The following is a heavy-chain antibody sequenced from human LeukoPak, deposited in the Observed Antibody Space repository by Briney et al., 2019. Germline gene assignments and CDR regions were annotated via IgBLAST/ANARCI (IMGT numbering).Heavy chain of an antibody. CDR2: VYYDGTS. J-gene: IGHJ4*02. V-gene: IGHV4-39*01. Sequence: PSETLSLTCTVSGGSISSYYWGWIRQPPGKGLEWIGSVYYDGTSYSNPSLKTRVGVFVDTSRDQFSLDLDFVTAADTALYYCVRHISTNTGYFDSCGQGTLVSVSS. CDR3: VRHISTNTGYFDS. CDR1: GGSISSYY. D-gene: IGHD5-24*01.